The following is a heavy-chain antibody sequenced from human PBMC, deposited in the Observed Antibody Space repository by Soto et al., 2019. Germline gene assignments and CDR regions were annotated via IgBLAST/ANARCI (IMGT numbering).Heavy chain of an antibody. Sequence: SETLSLTCNVSGGSISSGDYYWTWIRQSPGKGLEWIGYIYYTGSTFYSPSLKSRVTISLDTSENHFSLDMNSVTAADTAVYFGARVSGYNNGYYSVYFIDVWGQGTTVTVS. CDR1: GGSISSGDYY. V-gene: IGHV4-30-4*01. D-gene: IGHD3-9*01. CDR2: IYYTGST. J-gene: IGHJ6*02. CDR3: ARVSGYNNGYYSVYFIDV.